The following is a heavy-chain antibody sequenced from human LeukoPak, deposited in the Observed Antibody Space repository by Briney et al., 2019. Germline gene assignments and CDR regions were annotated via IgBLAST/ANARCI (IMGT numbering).Heavy chain of an antibody. Sequence: GGSLRLSCAASGFTFSSYGMHWVRQAPGKGLEWVAVISYDGSNKKYADSVKGRFTISRDNSKNTLYLQMNSLRAEDTAVYYCTKGAKRVVGATTHWIDPWGQGTLVTVSS. CDR3: TKGAKRVVGATTHWIDP. CDR1: GFTFSSYG. V-gene: IGHV3-30*18. CDR2: ISYDGSNK. J-gene: IGHJ5*02. D-gene: IGHD1-26*01.